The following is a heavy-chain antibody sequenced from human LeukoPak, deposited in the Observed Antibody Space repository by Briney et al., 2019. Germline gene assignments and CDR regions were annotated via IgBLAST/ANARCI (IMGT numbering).Heavy chain of an antibody. Sequence: SETLSLTCAVYGGSFSGYYWNWIRQPPGKGLEWIGEINRSGSTNYNPSLKSRVTISVDMSKNQFSLKLSSVTAADTAVYYCARHSGLDAFDIWGQGTMVTVSS. J-gene: IGHJ3*02. D-gene: IGHD5-12*01. CDR2: INRSGST. CDR1: GGSFSGYY. CDR3: ARHSGLDAFDI. V-gene: IGHV4-34*01.